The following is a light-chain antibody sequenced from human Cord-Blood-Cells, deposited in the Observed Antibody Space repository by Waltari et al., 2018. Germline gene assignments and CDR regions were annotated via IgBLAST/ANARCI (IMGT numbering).Light chain of an antibody. CDR2: EGS. Sequence: SALTQPASASGSPGQSITISCTGTSSDVGSYNLVSWYQQHPGKAPKLMIYEGSKRPSGVSNRFSGSKSCNTASLTISGLQAEDEADYYCCSYAGSSTDVEFGGGTKLTVL. V-gene: IGLV2-23*01. J-gene: IGLJ2*01. CDR3: CSYAGSSTDVE. CDR1: SSDVGSYNL.